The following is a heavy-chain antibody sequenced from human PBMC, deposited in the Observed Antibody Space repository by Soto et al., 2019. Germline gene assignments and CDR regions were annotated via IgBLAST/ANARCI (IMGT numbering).Heavy chain of an antibody. CDR2: IYSGGST. V-gene: IGHV3-53*01. D-gene: IGHD5-18*01. Sequence: PGGSLRLSCAASGFTVSSNYMSWVRQAPGKGLEWVSVIYSGGSTYYADSVKGRFTISRDNSKNTLYLQMNSLRAEDTAVYYCARDRGYSYGYLPDYWGQGTLVTVSS. CDR1: GFTVSSNY. J-gene: IGHJ4*02. CDR3: ARDRGYSYGYLPDY.